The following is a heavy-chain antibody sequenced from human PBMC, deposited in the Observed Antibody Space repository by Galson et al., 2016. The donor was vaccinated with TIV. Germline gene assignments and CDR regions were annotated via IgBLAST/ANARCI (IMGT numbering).Heavy chain of an antibody. CDR2: IYPGDSDT. Sequence: QSGAEVKKPGESLRISCEVSAYIFTNYWIGWVRQMPGKGLEWMGIIYPGDSDTRYSPSFQGQVTISADQSISTAYLQWSSLKASDTAMYYCARHNGYAVPSGSYPYYFGMDVWGQGTAVTVSS. CDR1: AYIFTNYW. V-gene: IGHV5-51*01. J-gene: IGHJ6*02. D-gene: IGHD5-18*01. CDR3: ARHNGYAVPSGSYPYYFGMDV.